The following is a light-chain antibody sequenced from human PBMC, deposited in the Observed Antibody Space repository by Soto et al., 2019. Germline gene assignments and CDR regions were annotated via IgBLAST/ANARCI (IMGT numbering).Light chain of an antibody. J-gene: IGLJ1*01. CDR2: GNN. CDR3: QSYDSSLSGYV. V-gene: IGLV1-40*01. CDR1: SSNIGAGYD. Sequence: QSALTQPASVSGAPGQRVTISCTGSSSNIGAGYDVHWYQQVPGTAPKLLIYGNNNRPSGVPDRFSGSKSGTSASLAITGLQAEDEADYYCQSYDSSLSGYVFGTGTKVTVL.